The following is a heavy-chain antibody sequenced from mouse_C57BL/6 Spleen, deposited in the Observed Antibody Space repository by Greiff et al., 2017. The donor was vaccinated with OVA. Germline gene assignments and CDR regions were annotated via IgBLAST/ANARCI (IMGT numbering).Heavy chain of an antibody. V-gene: IGHV1-82*01. CDR2: IYPGDGDT. CDR3: AGEGDYYGSRGAMDY. D-gene: IGHD1-1*01. CDR1: GYAFSSSW. J-gene: IGHJ4*01. Sequence: VKLVESGPELVKPGASVKISCKASGYAFSSSWMNWVKQRPGKGLEWIGRIYPGDGDTNYNGKFKGKATLTADKSSSTAYMQLSSLTSEDSAVYFCAGEGDYYGSRGAMDYWGQGTSVTVSS.